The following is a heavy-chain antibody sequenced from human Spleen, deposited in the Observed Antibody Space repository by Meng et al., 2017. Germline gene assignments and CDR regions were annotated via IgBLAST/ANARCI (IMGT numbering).Heavy chain of an antibody. J-gene: IGHJ4*02. CDR2: IKSKTDGGTA. V-gene: IGHV3-15*01. CDR3: TWDDKAVSDY. Sequence: VHFGEYGGDFVTPVGSTCLSCGASGCYFNNAWMSWVRQDAGKWLEWVGRIKSKTDGGTAEYAAAVTGRFTISRDDSKSTLYLQMSGLRIDDTGVYYCTWDDKAVSDYWGQGTLVTVSS. CDR1: GCYFNNAW. D-gene: IGHD1-26*01.